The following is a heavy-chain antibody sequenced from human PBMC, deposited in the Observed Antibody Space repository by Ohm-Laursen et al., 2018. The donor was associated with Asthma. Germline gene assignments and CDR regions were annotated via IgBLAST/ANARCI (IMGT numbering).Heavy chain of an antibody. D-gene: IGHD2-8*01. Sequence: SLRLSCTASGFTFSPYSMNWVRQAPGKGLEWVSYISKSTRTIKYADSVKGRFTISRDNAKNSLYLQMNSLRAEDTAVYYCARDKPENEVNGYYYGMDVWDQGTTVTVSS. CDR1: GFTFSPYS. CDR2: ISKSTRTI. V-gene: IGHV3-48*01. J-gene: IGHJ6*02. CDR3: ARDKPENEVNGYYYGMDV.